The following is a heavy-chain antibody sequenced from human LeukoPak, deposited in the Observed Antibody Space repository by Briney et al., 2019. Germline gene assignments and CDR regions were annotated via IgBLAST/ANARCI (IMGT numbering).Heavy chain of an antibody. CDR1: GFSLSNFW. V-gene: IGHV3-7*01. CDR2: IKQDGSEK. J-gene: IGHJ4*02. CDR3: ASYFSPRRAYYFDY. Sequence: GGSLRLSCTPSGFSLSNFWMSWVRQAPGKGLEWVANIKQDGSEKYYVDSVKGRFTISRDNAKNLLYLQMNSLRAEDTAVYYCASYFSPRRAYYFDYWGQGTLVTVSS. D-gene: IGHD2/OR15-2a*01.